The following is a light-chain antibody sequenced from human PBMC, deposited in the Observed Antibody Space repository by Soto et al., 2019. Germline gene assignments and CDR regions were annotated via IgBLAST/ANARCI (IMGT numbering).Light chain of an antibody. Sequence: QSVLTQPAAVSGSPGQSITISSTGTTSDVGSYSLFSWYQQHPGKAPKLMIYEGTNLPSGVSNRFSGSKYGNTASLTISGRQAEYEADYYCCSYAGSATDVFGTGTQLTVL. CDR2: EGT. CDR3: CSYAGSATDV. CDR1: TSDVGSYSL. J-gene: IGLJ1*01. V-gene: IGLV2-23*01.